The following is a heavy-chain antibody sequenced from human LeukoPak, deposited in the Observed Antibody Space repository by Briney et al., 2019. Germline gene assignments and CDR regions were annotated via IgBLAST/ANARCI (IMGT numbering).Heavy chain of an antibody. CDR1: GYTFTGYY. CDR2: INPNSGGT. CDR3: ASSNYYYDSSGYSAFDY. Sequence: ASVKVSCKASGYTFTGYYMHWVRQAPGQGLEWMGWINPNSGGTNYAQKFQGRVTMTRDTSISTAYMELSRLRSDDTAVYYCASSNYYYDSSGYSAFDYWGQGTLVTVSS. J-gene: IGHJ4*02. V-gene: IGHV1-2*02. D-gene: IGHD3-22*01.